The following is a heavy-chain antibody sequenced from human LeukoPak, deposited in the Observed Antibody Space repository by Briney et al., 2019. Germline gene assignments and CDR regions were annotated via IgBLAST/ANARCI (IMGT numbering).Heavy chain of an antibody. CDR1: GFTFSNYA. D-gene: IGHD5-24*01. J-gene: IGHJ6*03. V-gene: IGHV3-23*01. Sequence: PGGSLRLSCAASGFTFSNYAMSWVRQAPGKGLEWVSAISGSGGSTYYADSVKGRFTISRDNSKNTLYLQMNSLRAEDTALYYCARGRDITVHSDYYYYYTDVWGKGATVTVSS. CDR3: ARGRDITVHSDYYYYYTDV. CDR2: ISGSGGST.